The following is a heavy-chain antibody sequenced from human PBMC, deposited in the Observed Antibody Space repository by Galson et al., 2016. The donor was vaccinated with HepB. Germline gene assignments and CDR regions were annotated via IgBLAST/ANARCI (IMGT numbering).Heavy chain of an antibody. CDR3: ARDPHALDF. V-gene: IGHV3-48*02. CDR1: GFTLSTSS. Sequence: SLRLPSASSGFTLSTSSMNWFRQAPGKGLEWVSYMSSSGTSVYYTDSVKGRFTISRDNAKNSLYLQMNNLRDEDTAVYYCARDPHALDFWGQGTLVTVSS. CDR2: MSSSGTSV. J-gene: IGHJ4*02.